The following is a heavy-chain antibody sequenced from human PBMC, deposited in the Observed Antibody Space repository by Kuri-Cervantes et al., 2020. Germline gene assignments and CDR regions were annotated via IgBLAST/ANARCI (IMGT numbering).Heavy chain of an antibody. V-gene: IGHV3-23*01. J-gene: IGHJ3*02. D-gene: IGHD6-19*01. CDR3: AKSSRXWLRAFDI. CDR1: GFTFSSYA. CDR2: ISGSGGST. Sequence: GESLKISCAASGFTFSSYAMSWVRQAPGKGLEWVSAISGSGGSTYYADSVKGRFTISRDNSKNTLYLQMNSLRAEDTAVYYCAKSSRXWLRAFDIWGQGTMVTVSS.